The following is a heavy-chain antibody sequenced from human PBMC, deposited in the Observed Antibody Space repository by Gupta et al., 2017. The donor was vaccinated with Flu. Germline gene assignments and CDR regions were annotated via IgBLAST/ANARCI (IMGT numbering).Heavy chain of an antibody. J-gene: IGHJ4*02. V-gene: IGHV3-48*03. D-gene: IGHD3-22*01. CDR3: ARGRYDSSGYYYFDY. CDR2: ISSSGSTI. CDR1: GFTFSSYE. Sequence: EVQLVESGGGLVQPGGSLRLSCAASGFTFSSYEMNWVRQAPGKGLEWVSYISSSGSTIYYADSVKGRFTISRDNAKNSLYLQMNSLRAEDTAVYYCARGRYDSSGYYYFDYWGQGTLVTVSS.